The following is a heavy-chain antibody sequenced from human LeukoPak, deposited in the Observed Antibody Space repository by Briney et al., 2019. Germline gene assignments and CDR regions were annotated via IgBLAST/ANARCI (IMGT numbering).Heavy chain of an antibody. J-gene: IGHJ5*02. V-gene: IGHV1-2*02. Sequence: ASVKVSCKASGYTFTGDYLHWVRQAPGQVLEWMGWINPNRCGTNFAQKFQGRVTMTTDTSTSTAYMELGSLRSDDTAVYYCARDGYYYDSSGYYYVPYWFDPWGQGTLVTVSS. CDR2: INPNRCGT. CDR1: GYTFTGDY. CDR3: ARDGYYYDSSGYYYVPYWFDP. D-gene: IGHD3-22*01.